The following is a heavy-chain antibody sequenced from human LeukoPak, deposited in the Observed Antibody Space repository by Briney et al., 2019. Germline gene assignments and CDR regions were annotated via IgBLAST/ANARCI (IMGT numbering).Heavy chain of an antibody. D-gene: IGHD6-13*01. CDR3: VGAAAVNLPFDY. CDR2: TIPIFGTA. Sequence: GASVKVSCKASGGTFSSYAISWVRQAPGQGLEWMGGTIPIFGTANYAQKFQGRVTITADESTSTAYMELTSLRSEDTAVYFCVGAAAVNLPFDYWGQGSLVTVSS. CDR1: GGTFSSYA. J-gene: IGHJ4*02. V-gene: IGHV1-69*13.